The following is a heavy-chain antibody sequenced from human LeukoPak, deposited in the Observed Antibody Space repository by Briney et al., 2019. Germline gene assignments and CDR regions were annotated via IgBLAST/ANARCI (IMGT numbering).Heavy chain of an antibody. CDR3: AKDPIDVYYYDSSGYG. CDR1: GFTFSNYA. D-gene: IGHD3-22*01. Sequence: GESLRLSCAASGFTFSNYAMNWVRQAPGKGLECVSSIDGGVGSTYYADSVKGRFTISRDNSKNTLYLQMNSLRAEDTAVYYCAKDPIDVYYYDSSGYGWGQGTLVTVSS. V-gene: IGHV3-23*01. CDR2: IDGGVGST. J-gene: IGHJ4*02.